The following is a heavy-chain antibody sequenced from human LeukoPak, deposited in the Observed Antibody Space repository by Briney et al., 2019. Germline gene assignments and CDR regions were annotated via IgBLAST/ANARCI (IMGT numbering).Heavy chain of an antibody. D-gene: IGHD5-12*01. J-gene: IGHJ4*02. V-gene: IGHV1-2*02. CDR3: AREPPGTSGCDY. CDR1: GYTFTGYY. CDR2: MYANSGDT. Sequence: ASVKVSCKASGYTFTGYYMHWVRQAPGQGLEWMGWMYANSGDTQSAQKFQGRVTMARDTSISTAYMELSRLTSDDTAMYYCAREPPGTSGCDYWGQGTLVTVSS.